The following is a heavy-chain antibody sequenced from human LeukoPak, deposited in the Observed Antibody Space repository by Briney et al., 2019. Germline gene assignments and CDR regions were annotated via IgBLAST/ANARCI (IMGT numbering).Heavy chain of an antibody. CDR1: GFTFSSYG. Sequence: PGGSLRLSCAASGFTFSSYGMHWVRQAPGKGLEWVAVISYDGSNKYYADSVKGRFTISRDNSKNTLYLQMNSLRAEDTAVYYCCQTDLTWGQGTLVTVSS. J-gene: IGHJ4*02. CDR3: CQTDLT. D-gene: IGHD4/OR15-4a*01. V-gene: IGHV3-30*19. CDR2: ISYDGSNK.